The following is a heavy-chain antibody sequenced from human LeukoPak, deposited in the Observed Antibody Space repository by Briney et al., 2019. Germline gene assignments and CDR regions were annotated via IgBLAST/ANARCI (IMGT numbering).Heavy chain of an antibody. V-gene: IGHV1-69*02. CDR1: GGTFSSYT. D-gene: IGHD3-3*01. CDR2: IIPILGIA. Sequence: SVKVSCKASGGTFSSYTISWVRQAPGQGLEWMGRIIPILGIANYAQKFQGRVTITADKSTSTAYMELSSLRSEDTAVYYCARVNKGDFWSGYSDYWGQGTLATVSS. CDR3: ARVNKGDFWSGYSDY. J-gene: IGHJ4*02.